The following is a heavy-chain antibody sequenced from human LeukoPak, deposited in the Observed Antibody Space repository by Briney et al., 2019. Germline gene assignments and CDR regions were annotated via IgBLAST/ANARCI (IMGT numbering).Heavy chain of an antibody. J-gene: IGHJ5*02. CDR1: GYTFTSYD. CDR3: ARAYSSSPLRPQGLVDP. CDR2: MNPNSGNT. V-gene: IGHV1-8*01. D-gene: IGHD6-13*01. Sequence: ASVKVFCKASGYTFTSYDINWVRQATGQGLEWMGWMNPNSGNTGYAQKFQGRVTMTRNTSISTAYMELSSLRSEDTAVYYCARAYSSSPLRPQGLVDPWGQGTMVTVSS.